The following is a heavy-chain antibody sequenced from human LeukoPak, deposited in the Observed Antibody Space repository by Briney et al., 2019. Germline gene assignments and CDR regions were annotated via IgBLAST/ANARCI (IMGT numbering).Heavy chain of an antibody. CDR1: GFTFSDYY. V-gene: IGHV3-11*01. CDR3: ARGGHYDFWSGYYWAARTPPAGFDP. CDR2: ISSSGSTI. Sequence: GGSLRLSCAASGFTFSDYYMSWIRQAPGKGLEWVSYISSSGSTIYYADSVKGRFTISRDNAKTSLYLQMNSLRAEDTAVYYCARGGHYDFWSGYYWAARTPPAGFDPWGQGTLVTVSS. D-gene: IGHD3-3*01. J-gene: IGHJ5*02.